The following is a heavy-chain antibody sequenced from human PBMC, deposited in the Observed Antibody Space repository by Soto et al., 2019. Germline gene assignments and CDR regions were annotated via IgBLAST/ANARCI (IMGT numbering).Heavy chain of an antibody. J-gene: IGHJ4*02. CDR2: ISYDGSNK. Sequence: QVQLVESGGVVVQHGRSLRLSCAASGFTFSSYAMHWVRQAPGKGLEWVAVISYDGSNKYYADSVKGRFTIYRDNSKNTLYLQMNSLRAEDTAVYYCARAWGLSQPVDYWGQGTLVTVSS. CDR1: GFTFSSYA. V-gene: IGHV3-30-3*01. D-gene: IGHD3-16*02. CDR3: ARAWGLSQPVDY.